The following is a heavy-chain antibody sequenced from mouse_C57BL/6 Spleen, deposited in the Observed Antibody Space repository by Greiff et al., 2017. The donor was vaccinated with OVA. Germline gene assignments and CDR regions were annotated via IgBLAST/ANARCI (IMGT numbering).Heavy chain of an antibody. D-gene: IGHD4-1*01. CDR1: GYSITSGYY. CDR2: ISYDGSN. Sequence: EVQLQESGPGLVKPSQSLSLTCSVTGYSITSGYYWNWIRQFPGNKLEWMGYISYDGSNNYNPSLKNRISITRDTSKNQFFLKLNSVTTEDTATYYCARELGMGFDYWGQGTTLTVSS. CDR3: ARELGMGFDY. V-gene: IGHV3-6*01. J-gene: IGHJ2*01.